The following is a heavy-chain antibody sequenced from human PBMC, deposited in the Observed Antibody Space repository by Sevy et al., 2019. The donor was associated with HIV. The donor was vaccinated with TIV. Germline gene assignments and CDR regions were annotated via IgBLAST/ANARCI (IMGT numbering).Heavy chain of an antibody. CDR3: ADENAWGRGYS. D-gene: IGHD1-26*01. Sequence: SETLSLTCTVSGGSITRLYWNWIRQPPGKGLEWIANIYYNGHIHYNPSLKSRVTLSLDTSKNQFSLRLSSVTAADTAMYYCADENAWGRGYSWGQGTLVTVSS. CDR1: GGSITRLY. V-gene: IGHV4-59*08. CDR2: IYYNGHI. J-gene: IGHJ4*02.